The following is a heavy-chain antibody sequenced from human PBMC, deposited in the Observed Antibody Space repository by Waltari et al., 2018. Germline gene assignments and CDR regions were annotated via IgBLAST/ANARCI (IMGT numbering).Heavy chain of an antibody. D-gene: IGHD2-21*01. V-gene: IGHV4-38-2*01. Sequence: QVQLQESGPGLVKPSETLSLTCAASGYSISSGHYWAWTRQPPGKGLEWIATIFHSGDTYYNPSLKSRVTISVDTSKNQFSLKLSSVTAADTAFYYCARGDIGAAYRTFDYWGQGALVTVSS. CDR2: IFHSGDT. CDR3: ARGDIGAAYRTFDY. J-gene: IGHJ4*02. CDR1: GYSISSGHY.